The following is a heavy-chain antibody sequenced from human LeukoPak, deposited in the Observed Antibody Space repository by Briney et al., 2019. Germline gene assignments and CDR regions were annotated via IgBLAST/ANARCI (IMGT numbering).Heavy chain of an antibody. Sequence: PGESLKISCKGSGYNFASYWIGWVRQMPGKRLEWMGIFYPGDSDTSYSPAFQGQVTMSADKSINTAYLQWTSLKASDTAMYYCARQKAYDRYFDLWGRGTLVTVSS. D-gene: IGHD3-3*01. CDR1: GYNFASYW. J-gene: IGHJ2*01. V-gene: IGHV5-51*01. CDR3: ARQKAYDRYFDL. CDR2: FYPGDSDT.